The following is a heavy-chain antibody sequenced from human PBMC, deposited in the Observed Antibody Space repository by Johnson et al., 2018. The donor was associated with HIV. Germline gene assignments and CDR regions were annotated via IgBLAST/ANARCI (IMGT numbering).Heavy chain of an antibody. V-gene: IGHV3-20*04. D-gene: IGHD5-24*01. CDR1: GFTFDDYG. Sequence: VQLVESGGGLVQAGGSLRLSCAASGFTFDDYGMSWVRQAPGKGLEWVSGINWNGGSTGYADSVKGRFTISRDNAKNSLYLQMNSLRAEDTALYYCARRRRDGDAFDIWGQGTMVTVSS. CDR2: INWNGGST. CDR3: ARRRRDGDAFDI. J-gene: IGHJ3*02.